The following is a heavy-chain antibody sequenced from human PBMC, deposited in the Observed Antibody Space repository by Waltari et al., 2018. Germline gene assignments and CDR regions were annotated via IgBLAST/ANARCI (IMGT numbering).Heavy chain of an antibody. CDR3: ARGEAAAGLNWFDP. V-gene: IGHV1-69*01. CDR1: GDTFLNYA. CDR2: IFPRFGTA. Sequence: QVQLVQSGAEVKKPGSSVKVSCKASGDTFLNYAITWVRQAPGHGLEWMGGIFPRFGTANYAQKFQGRVTITADESTSTAYMELSSLRSEDTAVYYCARGEAAAGLNWFDPWGQGTLVTVSS. J-gene: IGHJ5*02. D-gene: IGHD6-13*01.